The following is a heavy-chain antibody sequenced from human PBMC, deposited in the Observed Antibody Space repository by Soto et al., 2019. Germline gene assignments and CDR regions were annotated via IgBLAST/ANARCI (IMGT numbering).Heavy chain of an antibody. D-gene: IGHD1-26*01. J-gene: IGHJ5*02. CDR3: ARVVSCVYP. CDR2: ISYSGRT. V-gene: IGHV4-30-4*01. Sequence: QVQLQESGPGLVKPSQTLSLTCTVSGDSINSGNYYWSWIRQSPGKGLEWIGYISYSGRTSYNPSLMSRVTISIDTSKNQFSLRLTSVPAADTAVYYCARVVSCVYPWCQGTLVTVSS. CDR1: GDSINSGNYY.